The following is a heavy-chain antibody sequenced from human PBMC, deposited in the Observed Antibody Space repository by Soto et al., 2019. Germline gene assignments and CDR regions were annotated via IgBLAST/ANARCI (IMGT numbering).Heavy chain of an antibody. CDR2: ILNSGTT. D-gene: IGHD3-3*02. CDR1: GGSISSYS. V-gene: IGHV4-59*01. Sequence: QLQESGPGLVKPSGTLSLTCNVSGGSISSYSWSWVRQPPGKGLEWIGYILNSGTTDYDPSLKSRASISIDTSKSQFFLKLNSVTAADTAVYFCAGFGMFTISGFVDYWGLGTLVTVSS. CDR3: AGFGMFTISGFVDY. J-gene: IGHJ4*02.